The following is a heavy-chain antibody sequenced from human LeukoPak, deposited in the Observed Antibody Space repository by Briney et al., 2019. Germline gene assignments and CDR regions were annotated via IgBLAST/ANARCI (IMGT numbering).Heavy chain of an antibody. V-gene: IGHV4-4*07. J-gene: IGHJ4*02. CDR1: GGSISSYY. Sequence: SETLSLTCTVSGGSISSYYWSWIRQPAGKGLEWIGRIYTSGSTNYNPSPKSRVTMSVDTSKNQFSLKLSSVTAADTAVYYCARDATYYYDSSGYFLFDYWGQGTLVTVSS. CDR2: IYTSGST. CDR3: ARDATYYYDSSGYFLFDY. D-gene: IGHD3-22*01.